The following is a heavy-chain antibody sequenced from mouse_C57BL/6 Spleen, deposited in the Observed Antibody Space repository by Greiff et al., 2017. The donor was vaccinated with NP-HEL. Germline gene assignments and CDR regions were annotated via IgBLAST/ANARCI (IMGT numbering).Heavy chain of an antibody. Sequence: DVKLVESGGGLVKPGGSLKLSCAASGFTFSDYGMHWVRQAPEKGLAWFAYISSGSSTIYYAATVKGRFTISSANAKTTRFLQMNSLRSEDTAMYYCARVITTVVAPYAMDYWGQGTSVTVSS. V-gene: IGHV5-17*01. CDR3: ARVITTVVAPYAMDY. CDR1: GFTFSDYG. CDR2: ISSGSSTI. J-gene: IGHJ4*01. D-gene: IGHD1-1*01.